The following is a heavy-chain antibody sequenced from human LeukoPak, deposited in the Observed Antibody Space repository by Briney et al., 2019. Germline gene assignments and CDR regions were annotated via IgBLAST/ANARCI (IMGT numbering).Heavy chain of an antibody. V-gene: IGHV1-69*13. CDR3: AKEVAPYSYGPASWDY. CDR1: GGTFSSYA. CDR2: IIPIFGTA. D-gene: IGHD5-18*01. J-gene: IGHJ4*02. Sequence: SVKVSCKASGGTFSSYAISWVRQAPGQGLEWMGGIIPIFGTANYAQKFQGRVTITADESTSTAYMELSSLRSEDTAVYYCAKEVAPYSYGPASWDYWGQGTLVTVSS.